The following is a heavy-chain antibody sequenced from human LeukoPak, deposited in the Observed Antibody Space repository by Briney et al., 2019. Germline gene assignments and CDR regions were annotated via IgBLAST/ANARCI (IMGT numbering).Heavy chain of an antibody. CDR2: FDPEDGET. CDR1: GYTLTELS. CDR3: AIDWYEQFTF. J-gene: IGHJ4*02. Sequence: AASVKVSCKVSGYTLTELSMHWVRQAPGKGLEWMGGFDPEDGETIYAEKFQDRVTMTEDTSTNTAFMELTSLRSDDTAFYYCAIDWYEQFTFWGQGTLVTVSS. D-gene: IGHD1-14*01. V-gene: IGHV1-24*01.